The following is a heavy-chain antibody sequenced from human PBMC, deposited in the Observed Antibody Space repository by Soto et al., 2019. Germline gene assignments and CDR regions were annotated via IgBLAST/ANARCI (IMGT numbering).Heavy chain of an antibody. CDR1: GYTFTSYY. CDR3: ARGARTMVRGVITTQDY. CDR2: MNPNSGNT. D-gene: IGHD3-10*01. Sequence: ASVKVCCKASGYTFTSYYINWVRQATGQGLEWMGWMNPNSGNTGYAQKFQGRVTMTRNTSISTAYMELSSLRSEDTAVYYCARGARTMVRGVITTQDYWGQGTLVTVSS. V-gene: IGHV1-8*01. J-gene: IGHJ4*02.